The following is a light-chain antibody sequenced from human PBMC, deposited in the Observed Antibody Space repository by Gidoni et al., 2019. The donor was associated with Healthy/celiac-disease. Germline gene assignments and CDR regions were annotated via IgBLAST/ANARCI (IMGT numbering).Light chain of an antibody. Sequence: EIVLPQSPATLSVSPWERATLSCRASQCVSSNLTWYQQKPGQSPRLLIYVASTRATGSPARFSGSGSGKEFTLTISSLQSEDCAVYYWQQYNNWPPAFGQGTRLEIK. V-gene: IGKV3-15*01. J-gene: IGKJ5*01. CDR1: QCVSSN. CDR3: QQYNNWPPA. CDR2: VAS.